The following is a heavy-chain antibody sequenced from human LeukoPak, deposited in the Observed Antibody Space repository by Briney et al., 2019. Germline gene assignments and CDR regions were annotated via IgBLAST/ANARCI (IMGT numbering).Heavy chain of an antibody. Sequence: SGGSLRLSCAASGFIASTFWMHWVRQAPGKGLVWVARINVEGDYIDYAESVKGRFTISRDSAKNSLYLQVNSLRPEDTGVYYCARDLTGPYDHWGQGTLVTVSS. CDR1: GFIASTFW. J-gene: IGHJ4*02. CDR3: ARDLTGPYDH. CDR2: INVEGDYI. D-gene: IGHD3-22*01. V-gene: IGHV3-74*01.